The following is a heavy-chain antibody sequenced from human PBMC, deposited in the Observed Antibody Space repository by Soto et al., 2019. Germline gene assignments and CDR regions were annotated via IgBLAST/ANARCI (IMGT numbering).Heavy chain of an antibody. CDR1: GGSISSGGYY. Sequence: PSETLSLTCTVSGGSISSGGYYWSWIRQHPGKGLEWIGYIYYSGSTYYNPSLKSRVTISVDTSKNQFSLKLSSVTAADTAVYYCARGGYYGSGSYYNQIKYWGQRSLVTVSS. V-gene: IGHV4-31*03. D-gene: IGHD3-10*01. CDR3: ARGGYYGSGSYYNQIKY. CDR2: IYYSGST. J-gene: IGHJ4*02.